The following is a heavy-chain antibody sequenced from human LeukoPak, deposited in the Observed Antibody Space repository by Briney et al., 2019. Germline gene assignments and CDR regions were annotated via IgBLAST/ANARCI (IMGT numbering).Heavy chain of an antibody. D-gene: IGHD2/OR15-2a*01. Sequence: PGRSLRLSCAASGFTFSSYAMHWVRQAPGKGLEWVAVISYDGSNKYYADSVKGRFTISRDNSKNTLYLQMNSLRAEDTAVYYCASGALLGDYYFDYWGQGTLVSVSS. V-gene: IGHV3-30*04. J-gene: IGHJ4*02. CDR2: ISYDGSNK. CDR1: GFTFSSYA. CDR3: ASGALLGDYYFDY.